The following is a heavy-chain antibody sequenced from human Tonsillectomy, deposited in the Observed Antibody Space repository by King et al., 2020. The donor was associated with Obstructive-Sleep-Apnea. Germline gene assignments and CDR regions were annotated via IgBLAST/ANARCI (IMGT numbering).Heavy chain of an antibody. CDR1: GFSFSSYW. V-gene: IGHV3-74*01. J-gene: IGHJ4*02. CDR2: IKSDGSST. CDR3: ASGQWLATGNFFFDY. D-gene: IGHD6-19*01. Sequence: VQLVESGGGLVQPGGSLRLSCAASGFSFSSYWMHWVRQSPGKGLVWVSRIKSDGSSTSYGDSVKGRFTISRDNAKNTLYLQMNSLRAEDTAVYYCASGQWLATGNFFFDYWGQGTLVTVSS.